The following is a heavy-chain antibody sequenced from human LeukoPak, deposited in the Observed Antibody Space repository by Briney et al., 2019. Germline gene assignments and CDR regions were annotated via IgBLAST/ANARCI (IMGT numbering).Heavy chain of an antibody. V-gene: IGHV3-48*01. CDR2: ISSSSSTI. Sequence: GSLRLSCAASGFTFSSYSMNWVRQAPGKGLEWVSYISSSSSTIYYADSVKGRFTISRDNAENSLYLQMNSLRAEDTAVYYCARVPRYCSSTSCPPDAFDIWGQGTMVTVSS. CDR1: GFTFSSYS. D-gene: IGHD2-2*01. J-gene: IGHJ3*02. CDR3: ARVPRYCSSTSCPPDAFDI.